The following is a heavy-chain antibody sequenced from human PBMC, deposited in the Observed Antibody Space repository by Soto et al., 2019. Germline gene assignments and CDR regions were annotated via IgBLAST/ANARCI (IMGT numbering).Heavy chain of an antibody. CDR2: IYHTGTT. Sequence: QLQLQESGSGLVKPSQTLSLACAVSGGSISSGGYSWSWIRQPPGKGLEWIGYIYHTGTTYYNPSLKIRVTISVDRSRNQFSLKLSSVTAADTAVYYCARAHYGDYGYGMDVWGQGTTVTVSS. J-gene: IGHJ6*02. D-gene: IGHD4-17*01. CDR1: GGSISSGGYS. V-gene: IGHV4-30-2*01. CDR3: ARAHYGDYGYGMDV.